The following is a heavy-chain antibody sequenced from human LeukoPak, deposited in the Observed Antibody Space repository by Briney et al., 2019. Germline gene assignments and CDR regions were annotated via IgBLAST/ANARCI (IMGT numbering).Heavy chain of an antibody. CDR1: GGTFSSYA. J-gene: IGHJ6*03. CDR2: IIPIFGTA. V-gene: IGHV1-69*05. Sequence: SVKVSCKASGGTFSSYAISWVRQAPGQGLEWMGGIIPIFGTANYAQEFQGRVTITTDESTSTAYMELSSLRSEDTAVYYCARANVLLWFGEKDYYYYMDVWGKGTTVTVSS. D-gene: IGHD3-10*01. CDR3: ARANVLLWFGEKDYYYYMDV.